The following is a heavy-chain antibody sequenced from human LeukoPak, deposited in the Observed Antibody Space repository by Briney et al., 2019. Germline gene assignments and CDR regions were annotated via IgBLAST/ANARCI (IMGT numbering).Heavy chain of an antibody. CDR3: ARAPLAKAAFDI. V-gene: IGHV4-34*01. CDR1: GGPFSDYY. CDR2: INHSGST. J-gene: IGHJ3*02. Sequence: SETLSLTCGVYGGPFSDYYWSWIRQPPGKGLEWIGEINHSGSTNYNPSLKSRVTISVDTSKNQFSLKVNSVTAADTAVYYCARAPLAKAAFDIWGQGTMVTVSS.